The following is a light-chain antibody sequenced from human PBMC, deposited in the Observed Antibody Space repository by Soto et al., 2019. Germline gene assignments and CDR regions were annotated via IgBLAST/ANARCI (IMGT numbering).Light chain of an antibody. V-gene: IGLV2-8*01. CDR1: SNDVGGYRY. CDR2: EVS. J-gene: IGLJ2*01. CDR3: SSYAGSHVV. Sequence: QSVLTQPPSASWSPGQSVTISCTGTSNDVGGYRYVSWYQQHPGKAPKLMIYEVSKRPSGVPDRFSGSKSGNTASLTVSGLQAEDEADYYCSSYAGSHVVFGGGTKLTVL.